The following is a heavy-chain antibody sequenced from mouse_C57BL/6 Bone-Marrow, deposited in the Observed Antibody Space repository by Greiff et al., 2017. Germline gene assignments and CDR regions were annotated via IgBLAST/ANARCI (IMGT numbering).Heavy chain of an antibody. Sequence: EVQVVESGGGLVQPGGSLKLSCAASGFTFSDYYMYWVRQTPEKRLAWVAYISNGGGSTYYPDTVKGRFTISRDNAKKTLYMQMRRLKSEETAMYYCARQEFDGNLAWFAYGGKGTLVTVSA. V-gene: IGHV5-12*01. CDR3: ARQEFDGNLAWFAY. D-gene: IGHD2-1*01. CDR2: ISNGGGST. CDR1: GFTFSDYY. J-gene: IGHJ3*01.